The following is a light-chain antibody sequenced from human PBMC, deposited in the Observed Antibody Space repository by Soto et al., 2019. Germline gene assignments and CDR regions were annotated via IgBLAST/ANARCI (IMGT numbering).Light chain of an antibody. Sequence: QAVLTQPPSVSGAPGQRVTISCTGSSSNIGAGYDVHWYQQLPGTAPKPLIFGHNNRPSGVPDRFSGSKSGTSASLAITGLQAEDEAAYFCRSYDSSLSAVVFGGGTQLTVL. CDR2: GHN. V-gene: IGLV1-40*01. CDR3: RSYDSSLSAVV. CDR1: SSNIGAGYD. J-gene: IGLJ2*01.